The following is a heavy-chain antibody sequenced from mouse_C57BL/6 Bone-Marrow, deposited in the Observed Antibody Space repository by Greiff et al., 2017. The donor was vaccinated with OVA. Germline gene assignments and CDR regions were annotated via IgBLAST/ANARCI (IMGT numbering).Heavy chain of an antibody. CDR3: ASSYYYGSSYYYCAMDY. CDR2: ILPGSGST. D-gene: IGHD1-1*01. J-gene: IGHJ4*01. CDR1: GYTFTGYW. Sequence: QVQLQQSGAELMKPGASVKLSCKATGYTFTGYWIEWVKQRPGHGLEWIGEILPGSGSTNYNEKFKGKATFTADTSSNTAYMQLSSLTTEDSSIYYCASSYYYGSSYYYCAMDYWGQGTSVTVSS. V-gene: IGHV1-9*01.